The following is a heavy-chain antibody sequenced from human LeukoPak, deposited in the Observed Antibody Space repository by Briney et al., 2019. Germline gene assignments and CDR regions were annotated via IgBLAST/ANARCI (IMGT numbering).Heavy chain of an antibody. V-gene: IGHV1-18*04. J-gene: IGHJ4*02. CDR3: ARWLTSSGWPPPLGY. D-gene: IGHD6-25*01. CDR1: GFTFTSHG. CDR2: ISAYNGNR. Sequence: GASVKVSCKASGFTFTSHGLSWVRQAPGQGLQWMGLISAYNGNRNYAQNPQGRVTMTTDTSTSTVYMELRSLTSDDTAVYYCARWLTSSGWPPPLGYWGQGTLVTVSS.